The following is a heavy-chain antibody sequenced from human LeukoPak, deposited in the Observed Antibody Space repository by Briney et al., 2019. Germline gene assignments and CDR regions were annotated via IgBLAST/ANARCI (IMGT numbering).Heavy chain of an antibody. Sequence: GGSLRLSCAASGFSFSYYGMHWVRQAPGKGLKSVAVISHDGSKKYYADSVKGRFTISRDNSKNTLYLQMNSLRAEDTAIYYCAKDPHSSSWYYFDYWGQGTLVSVSS. CDR1: GFSFSYYG. CDR2: ISHDGSKK. V-gene: IGHV3-30*18. J-gene: IGHJ4*02. CDR3: AKDPHSSSWYYFDY. D-gene: IGHD6-13*01.